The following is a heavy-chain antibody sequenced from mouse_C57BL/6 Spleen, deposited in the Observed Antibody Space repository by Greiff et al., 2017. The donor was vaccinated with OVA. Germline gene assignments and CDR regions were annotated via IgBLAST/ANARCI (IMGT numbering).Heavy chain of an antibody. CDR3: ARQITTVVYWYFDV. Sequence: QVQLQQSGAELVMPGASVKLSCKASGYTFTSYWMHWVKQRPGQGLEWIGEIDPSDSYTNYNQKFKGKSTLTVDKSSSTAYMQLSSLTSEDSAVYYCARQITTVVYWYFDVWGTGTTVTVSS. J-gene: IGHJ1*03. CDR1: GYTFTSYW. V-gene: IGHV1-69*01. CDR2: IDPSDSYT. D-gene: IGHD1-1*01.